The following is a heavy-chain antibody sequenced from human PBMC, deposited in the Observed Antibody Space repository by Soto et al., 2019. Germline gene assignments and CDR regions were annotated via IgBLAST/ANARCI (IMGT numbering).Heavy chain of an antibody. V-gene: IGHV4-34*01. Sequence: SETLSLTCAVYGVSFSGYYWSWIRQPPGKGLEWIWEINHSGSTNYNPSLKSRVTISLDKNKNQLSLKLSYVTAADTTVEYCGRFMRTGGDYWGQGTLVTVSS. CDR1: GVSFSGYY. CDR3: GRFMRTGGDY. J-gene: IGHJ4*02. CDR2: INHSGST. D-gene: IGHD2-8*02.